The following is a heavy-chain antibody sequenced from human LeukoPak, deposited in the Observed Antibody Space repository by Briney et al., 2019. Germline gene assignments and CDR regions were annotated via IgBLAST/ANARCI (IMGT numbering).Heavy chain of an antibody. CDR1: GFTFSSYW. CDR3: ARGSYDFWSGYFGY. J-gene: IGHJ4*02. V-gene: IGHV3-7*01. D-gene: IGHD3-3*01. Sequence: QPGGSLRLSCAASGFTFSSYWMGWVRQATGKGLEWVANIKQDGSEKYYVDSVKGRFTISRDNAKNSLYLQTNSLRAEDTAVYYCARGSYDFWSGYFGYWGQGTLVTVSS. CDR2: IKQDGSEK.